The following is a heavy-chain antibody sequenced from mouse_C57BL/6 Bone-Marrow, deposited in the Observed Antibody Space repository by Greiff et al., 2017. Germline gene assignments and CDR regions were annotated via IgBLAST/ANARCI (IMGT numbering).Heavy chain of an antibody. CDR2: INPNNGGT. CDR1: GYTFTDYY. Sequence: VQLQQSGPELVKPGASVKISCKASGYTFTDYYMNWVKQSHGKSLEWIGDINPNNGGTSYNQKFKGKATLTVDESSSTAYMELRSLTSEDSAVYYCASRHYYGSSYGFDYWGQGTTLTVSS. J-gene: IGHJ2*01. D-gene: IGHD1-1*01. V-gene: IGHV1-26*01. CDR3: ASRHYYGSSYGFDY.